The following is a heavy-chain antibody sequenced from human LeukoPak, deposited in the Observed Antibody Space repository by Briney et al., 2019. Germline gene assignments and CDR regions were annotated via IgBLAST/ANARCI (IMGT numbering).Heavy chain of an antibody. CDR3: ARGLGSVVVVAATYWFDP. CDR1: GGSISSSSYY. D-gene: IGHD2-15*01. V-gene: IGHV4-39*07. Sequence: SETLSLTCTVSGGSISSSSYYWGWIRQPPGKGLEWIGSIYYSGSTYYNPSLKSRVTISVDTSKNQFSLKLSSVTAADTAVYYCARGLGSVVVVAATYWFDPWGQGTLVTVSS. J-gene: IGHJ5*02. CDR2: IYYSGST.